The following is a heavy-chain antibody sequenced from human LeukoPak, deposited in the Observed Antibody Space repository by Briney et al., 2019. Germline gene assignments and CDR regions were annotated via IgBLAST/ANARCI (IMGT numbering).Heavy chain of an antibody. D-gene: IGHD3-3*01. CDR2: IIPIFGTA. V-gene: IGHV1-69*13. J-gene: IGHJ5*02. Sequence: SVKVSCKASGGTFSSYAISWVRQAPGQGLEWMGGIIPIFGTANYAQKFQGRVTITADESTSTAYMELSSLRSEDTAVYYCATYDFWSGFGWFDPWGQGTLVTVSS. CDR3: ATYDFWSGFGWFDP. CDR1: GGTFSSYA.